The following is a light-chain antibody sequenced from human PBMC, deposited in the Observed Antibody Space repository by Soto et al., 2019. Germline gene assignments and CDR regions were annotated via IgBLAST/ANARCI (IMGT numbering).Light chain of an antibody. Sequence: EIVFTQSPSTLSVSPGERATLSCRASQSVSSNLAWYQQKPGQAPRLLVYRASTRATGIPARFSGSGSGTEFTLTISSLQSEDFALYYCQQYNKWPPITFGQGTRLEIK. CDR1: QSVSSN. CDR2: RAS. J-gene: IGKJ5*01. V-gene: IGKV3-15*01. CDR3: QQYNKWPPIT.